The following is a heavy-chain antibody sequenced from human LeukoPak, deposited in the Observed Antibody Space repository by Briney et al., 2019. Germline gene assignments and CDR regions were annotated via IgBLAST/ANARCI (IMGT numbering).Heavy chain of an antibody. CDR3: ARGRDYSNWYPDFDY. V-gene: IGHV3-30*03. CDR2: ISYDGSNK. Sequence: GGSLRLSCAASGFTFSSYSMNWVRQAPGKGLEWVAVISYDGSNKYYADSVKGRFTISRDNSKNTLYLQMNSLRAEDTAVYYCARGRDYSNWYPDFDYWGQGTLVTVSS. D-gene: IGHD4-11*01. CDR1: GFTFSSYS. J-gene: IGHJ4*02.